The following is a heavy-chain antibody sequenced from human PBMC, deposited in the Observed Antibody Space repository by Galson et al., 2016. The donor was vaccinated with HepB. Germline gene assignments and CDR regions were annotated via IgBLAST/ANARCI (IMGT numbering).Heavy chain of an antibody. Sequence: LRLSCAASGFTFSGYWMHWVRQAPGKELVWVSHINVDGSRTTYADSVKGRFTISRDNAKNTLYLQMNSLRAEDTALYYCARVKRYGDSPYYYYALDVWGQGTTVTVSS. D-gene: IGHD4-17*01. J-gene: IGHJ6*02. CDR1: GFTFSGYW. CDR2: INVDGSRT. CDR3: ARVKRYGDSPYYYYALDV. V-gene: IGHV3-74*01.